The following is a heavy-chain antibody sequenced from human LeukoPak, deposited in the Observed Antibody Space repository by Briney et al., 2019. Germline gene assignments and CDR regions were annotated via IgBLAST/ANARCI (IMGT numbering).Heavy chain of an antibody. V-gene: IGHV3-23*01. CDR3: AKNQYQLLHTGPGMDV. CDR1: GFTFSSYA. J-gene: IGHJ6*02. Sequence: GASLRLSCAASGFTFSSYAMSWVRQAPGKRLEWVSGISGSGGSTYYADSVKGRFTISRDNSKNTLNLQMNSLRAEDTAIYYCAKNQYQLLHTGPGMDVWGQGTTVTVSS. D-gene: IGHD2-2*01. CDR2: ISGSGGST.